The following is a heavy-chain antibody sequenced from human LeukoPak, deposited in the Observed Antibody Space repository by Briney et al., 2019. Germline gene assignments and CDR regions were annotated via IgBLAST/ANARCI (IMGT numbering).Heavy chain of an antibody. Sequence: GASVKVSCKASGYTFTSYTISWVRQAPGQGLEWMGWTSPYYGNTNYAQNLQGRVTMTTDTSTTTAYMELRSLRSDDTAVYYCARGGGDYFDLWGRGTLVTVSS. V-gene: IGHV1-18*01. CDR2: TSPYYGNT. D-gene: IGHD4-17*01. J-gene: IGHJ2*01. CDR3: ARGGGDYFDL. CDR1: GYTFTSYT.